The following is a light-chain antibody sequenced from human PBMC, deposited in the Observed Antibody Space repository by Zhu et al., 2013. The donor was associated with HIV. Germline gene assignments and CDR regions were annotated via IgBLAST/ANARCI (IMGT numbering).Light chain of an antibody. V-gene: IGKV3-11*01. CDR3: MQALQTPLT. CDR2: DAS. CDR1: QSVNIY. J-gene: IGKJ4*01. Sequence: EIVLTQSPGTLSLSPGDTAILSCRASQSVNIYLAWYQQKPGQSPRLLIYDASQRATGIPTRFSGSGSGTDFTLKISRVEAEDVGVYYCMQALQTPLTFGGGTKVEIK.